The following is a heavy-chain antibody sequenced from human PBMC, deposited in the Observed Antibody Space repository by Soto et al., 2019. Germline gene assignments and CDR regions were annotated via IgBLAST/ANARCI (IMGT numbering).Heavy chain of an antibody. D-gene: IGHD3-16*01. CDR1: SDSISSYY. CDR3: ARAGGAPLYYLDY. CDR2: TDYSGNT. J-gene: IGHJ4*02. V-gene: IGHV4-59*08. Sequence: QVQLQESGPGLVRPSETLSLTCTVSSDSISSYYWIWIRQSPGKGLEWIGYTDYSGNTNYNPSLKSRVTISGDTSKNQFSLRLSSVTAADTAVYYCARAGGAPLYYLDYWGQGTLVTVS.